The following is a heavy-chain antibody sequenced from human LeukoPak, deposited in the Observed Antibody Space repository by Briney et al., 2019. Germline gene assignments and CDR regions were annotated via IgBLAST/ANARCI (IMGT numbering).Heavy chain of an antibody. Sequence: GGSLRLSCAASGFTFSSYAMSWVRQAPGKGLEWVSAISGSGGSTYYADSVKGRFTISRDNSKNTLYLQMNSLRAEDTAVYYCAKGGYCSSTSCFQYYFDYWGRGTLVTVSS. V-gene: IGHV3-23*01. J-gene: IGHJ4*02. CDR1: GFTFSSYA. CDR3: AKGGYCSSTSCFQYYFDY. CDR2: ISGSGGST. D-gene: IGHD2-2*01.